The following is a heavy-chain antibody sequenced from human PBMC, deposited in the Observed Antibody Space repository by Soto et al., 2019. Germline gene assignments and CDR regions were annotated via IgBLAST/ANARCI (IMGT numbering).Heavy chain of an antibody. V-gene: IGHV1-69*08. CDR3: ARDYVGSSGWSEDY. J-gene: IGHJ4*02. Sequence: QVQLVQSGAEVKKPGSSVKVSCKASGGTFSSYTISWVRQAPGQGLEWMGRIIPILGIANYAQKFQGRVTITADKSTSTAYMEMSSLSSEDTAVYYCARDYVGSSGWSEDYWGQGTLINVSS. CDR1: GGTFSSYT. CDR2: IIPILGIA. D-gene: IGHD6-19*01.